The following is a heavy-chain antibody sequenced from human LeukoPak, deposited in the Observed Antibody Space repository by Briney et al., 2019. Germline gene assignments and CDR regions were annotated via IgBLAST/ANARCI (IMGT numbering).Heavy chain of an antibody. CDR3: ARLGDGQQLAYYYYYYMDV. Sequence: GGSLRLSCAASGFTFSSYAMSWVRQAPGKGLEWVSTISNSDYSTYYADSVKGRFTISRDNSKNTLYLQMNSLRAEDTAVYYCARLGDGQQLAYYYYYYMDVWGKGTTVTISS. CDR1: GFTFSSYA. CDR2: ISNSDYST. J-gene: IGHJ6*03. V-gene: IGHV3-23*01. D-gene: IGHD6-13*01.